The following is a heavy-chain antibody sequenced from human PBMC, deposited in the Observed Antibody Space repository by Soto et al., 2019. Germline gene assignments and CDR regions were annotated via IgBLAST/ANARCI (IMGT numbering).Heavy chain of an antibody. CDR1: GGSFSGHY. CDR3: ARGGMYYDSSGYATKKRLFDY. V-gene: IGHV4-34*01. D-gene: IGHD3-22*01. Sequence: PSETLSLTCAVYGGSFSGHYWSWIRQPPGKGLEWIGEINHSGSTNYNPSLKSRITITVDTSKNQFSLKLSSVTAADTAVYYCARGGMYYDSSGYATKKRLFDYWGQGTLVTVSS. J-gene: IGHJ4*02. CDR2: INHSGST.